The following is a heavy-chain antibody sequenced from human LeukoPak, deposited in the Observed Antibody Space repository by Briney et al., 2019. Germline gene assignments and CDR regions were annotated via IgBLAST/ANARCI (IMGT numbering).Heavy chain of an antibody. Sequence: PGRSLRLSCVASGFTFSSYGMLWVRQAPGKGPERVAVISYDGSNKYYANSVKGRFKISRDNSTNTLYLQMNSMRAEDTAVYYCTKVYSNFYYYGMDVWGQGTTVTVSS. J-gene: IGHJ6*02. D-gene: IGHD4-11*01. V-gene: IGHV3-30*18. CDR1: GFTFSSYG. CDR3: TKVYSNFYYYGMDV. CDR2: ISYDGSNK.